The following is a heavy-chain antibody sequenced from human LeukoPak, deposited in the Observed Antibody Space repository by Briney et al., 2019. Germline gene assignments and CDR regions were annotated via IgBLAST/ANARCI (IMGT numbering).Heavy chain of an antibody. Sequence: GGSLRLSCAASGFTVSNNYMNWVRQAPGKGLEWVSAISGSGGSTYYADSVKGRFTISRDNSKNTLYLQMNSLRAEDTAVYYCAKAVPYDFWSGQHQYYFDYWGQGTLVTVSS. V-gene: IGHV3-23*01. CDR1: GFTVSNNY. J-gene: IGHJ4*02. D-gene: IGHD3-3*01. CDR2: ISGSGGST. CDR3: AKAVPYDFWSGQHQYYFDY.